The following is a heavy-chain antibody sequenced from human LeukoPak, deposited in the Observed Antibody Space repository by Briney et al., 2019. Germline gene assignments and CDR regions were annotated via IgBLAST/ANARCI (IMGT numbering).Heavy chain of an antibody. Sequence: PSETLSLTCTVSGGSTGPNYWSWIRQPPGKGLEWIGYIYKSGSPKYNPSLKSRVTMSVDTSKNQFSLKLTSVTAADTAVYFCATGYYEPFEKWGQGTLVSVSS. CDR1: GGSTGPNY. CDR2: IYKSGSP. J-gene: IGHJ4*02. V-gene: IGHV4-59*01. D-gene: IGHD3-22*01. CDR3: ATGYYEPFEK.